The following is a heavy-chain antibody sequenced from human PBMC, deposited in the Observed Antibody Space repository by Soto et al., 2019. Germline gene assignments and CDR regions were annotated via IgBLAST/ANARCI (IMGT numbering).Heavy chain of an antibody. J-gene: IGHJ4*02. CDR1: GFTFSGHA. V-gene: IGHV3-23*01. Sequence: EVQLLESGGGLVQPGGSLRLSCAASGFTFSGHAMSWVRQAPGKGLQWVSSISGSGYQTYYADSVKGRFTISRDNSENSLYLRVNSLRAEDTAVYYCAKDPVTVYGLVFTLEDWGQGTPVTVYS. CDR3: AKDPVTVYGLVFTLED. CDR2: ISGSGYQT. D-gene: IGHD3-3*01.